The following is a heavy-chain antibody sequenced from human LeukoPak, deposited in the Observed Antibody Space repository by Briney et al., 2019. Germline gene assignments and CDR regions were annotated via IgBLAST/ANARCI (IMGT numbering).Heavy chain of an antibody. V-gene: IGHV4-34*01. CDR2: INHSGST. D-gene: IGHD3-10*01. CDR1: GGSFSGYY. J-gene: IGHJ4*02. CDR3: ARGRFGSGSYYAYYFDY. Sequence: PSETLSLTCAVYGGSFSGYYWSWIRQPPGKGPEWIGEINHSGSTNYNPSLKSRVTISVDTSKNQFSLKLSSVTAADTAVYYCARGRFGSGSYYAYYFDYWGQGTLVTVSS.